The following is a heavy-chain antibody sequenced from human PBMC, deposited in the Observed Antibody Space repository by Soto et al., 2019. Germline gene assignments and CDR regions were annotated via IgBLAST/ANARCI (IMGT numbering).Heavy chain of an antibody. D-gene: IGHD3-10*01. CDR2: ISYDGSNK. CDR3: AKDSSWFGEHEGSYYFDY. J-gene: IGHJ4*02. V-gene: IGHV3-30*18. CDR1: GFTFSSYG. Sequence: GGSLRLSCAASGFTFSSYGMHWVRQAPGKGLEWVAVISYDGSNKYYADSVKGRFTISRDNSKNTLYLQMNSLRAEDTAVYYCAKDSSWFGEHEGSYYFDYWGQGTLVTVSS.